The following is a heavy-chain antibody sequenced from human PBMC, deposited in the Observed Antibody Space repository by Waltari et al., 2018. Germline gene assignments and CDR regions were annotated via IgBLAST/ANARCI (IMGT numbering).Heavy chain of an antibody. J-gene: IGHJ4*02. CDR2: IKQDGSEK. CDR1: GFTFSSYW. CDR3: ARDPRVATISDY. V-gene: IGHV3-7*03. D-gene: IGHD5-12*01. Sequence: EVQLVESGGGLVQPGGSLRLSCAASGFTFSSYWMSWVRQAPGKGLEGVANIKQDGSEKYYGDSVKGRFTISRDNAKNSLYLQMNSLRAEDTAVYYCARDPRVATISDYWGQGTLVTVSS.